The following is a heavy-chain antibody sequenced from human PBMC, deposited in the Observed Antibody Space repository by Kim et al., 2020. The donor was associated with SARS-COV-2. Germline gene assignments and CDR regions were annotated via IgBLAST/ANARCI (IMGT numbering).Heavy chain of an antibody. J-gene: IGHJ4*02. Sequence: SETLSLTCAVYGGSFSGYYWSWIRQPPGKGLEWIGEINHSGSTNYNPSLKSRVTISVDTSKNQFSLKLSSVTAADTAVYYCARGRKYDSSGYYIDYWGQGTLVTVSS. D-gene: IGHD3-22*01. CDR2: INHSGST. CDR3: ARGRKYDSSGYYIDY. V-gene: IGHV4-34*01. CDR1: GGSFSGYY.